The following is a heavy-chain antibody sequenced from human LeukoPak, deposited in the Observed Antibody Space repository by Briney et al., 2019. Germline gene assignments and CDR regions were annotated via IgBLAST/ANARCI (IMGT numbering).Heavy chain of an antibody. CDR3: AREGGDYVSHYFDY. D-gene: IGHD3-16*01. V-gene: IGHV3-21*01. Sequence: RAGGSLRLSCVASGFTFRDYSMNWVRQAPGKRPEWISFISGSGGNIQYADSVKGRYTISRDNAKNSLYLQVNSLTAEDTAVFYCAREGGDYVSHYFDYWGQGTLVTVSS. CDR1: GFTFRDYS. CDR2: ISGSGGNI. J-gene: IGHJ4*02.